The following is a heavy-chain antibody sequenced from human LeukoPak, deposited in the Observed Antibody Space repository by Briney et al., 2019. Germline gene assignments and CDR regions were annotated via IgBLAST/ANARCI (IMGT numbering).Heavy chain of an antibody. CDR2: INPHSGDT. V-gene: IGHV1-2*02. CDR3: AREDGGFDAFDI. J-gene: IGHJ3*02. Sequence: GASVKVSCKASGYTFTGYYVHWVRQAPGQGLEWMGWINPHSGDTSYAQNFQGRVTMTRDTSISTVYMELSRLRSDDTAVYYCAREDGGFDAFDIWGQGTMVTVSS. D-gene: IGHD3-16*01. CDR1: GYTFTGYY.